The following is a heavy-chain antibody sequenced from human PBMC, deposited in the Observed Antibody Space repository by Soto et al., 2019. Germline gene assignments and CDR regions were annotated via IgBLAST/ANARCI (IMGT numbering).Heavy chain of an antibody. V-gene: IGHV4-4*02. D-gene: IGHD2-8*01. CDR3: ARRTRGMDV. J-gene: IGHJ6*02. Sequence: QVQLQESGPGLVKPSGTLSLTCAVSSGSIDTTTWWSWVRQPPGKGLEWIGEIFHSGNTYYNPSLASRVSISVDTSKNQFSLNLRSVTAADTAVYYCARRTRGMDVWRQGTTVTVPS. CDR1: SGSIDTTTW. CDR2: IFHSGNT.